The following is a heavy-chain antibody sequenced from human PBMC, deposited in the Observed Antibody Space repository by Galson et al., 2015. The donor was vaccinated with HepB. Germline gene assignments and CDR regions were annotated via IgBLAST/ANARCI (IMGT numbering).Heavy chain of an antibody. Sequence: SVKVSCKASGYTFTSYYMHWVRQAPGQGLEWMGIINPSGGSTSYAQKFQGRVTMTRDTSTSTVYMELSSLRSEDTAVYYCARDSLQAIITMVRGYPDYGMDVWGQGTTVTVSS. V-gene: IGHV1-46*03. J-gene: IGHJ6*02. D-gene: IGHD3-10*01. CDR1: GYTFTSYY. CDR3: ARDSLQAIITMVRGYPDYGMDV. CDR2: INPSGGST.